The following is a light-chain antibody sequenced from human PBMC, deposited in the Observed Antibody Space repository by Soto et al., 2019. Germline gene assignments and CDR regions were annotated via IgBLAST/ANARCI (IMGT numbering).Light chain of an antibody. J-gene: IGKJ1*01. CDR3: QQYNNWPPWT. CDR2: GAS. CDR1: QSVNGN. Sequence: EIVMTQSPATLSVSPGERATLSCRASQSVNGNLAWYQQKPGQAPRLLIYGASTRATAIPARFSGSGSGTEFTLTISSLQSEDFAVYYCQQYNNWPPWTFGQGTKVEIK. V-gene: IGKV3-15*01.